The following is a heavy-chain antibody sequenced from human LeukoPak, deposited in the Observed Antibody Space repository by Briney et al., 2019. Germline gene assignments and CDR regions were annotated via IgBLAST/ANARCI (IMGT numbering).Heavy chain of an antibody. CDR1: GGTFSTYA. CDR2: IIPIFGTA. V-gene: IGHV1-69*05. Sequence: SVKVSCKASGGTFSTYAINWVRQAPGQGLEWMGGIIPIFGTANYAQKFQGRVTISTDESTSTAYMELSRLRSEDTAVYYCARGGYSGYDYHYYYYMDVWGKGTTVTVSS. CDR3: ARGGYSGYDYHYYYYMDV. D-gene: IGHD5-12*01. J-gene: IGHJ6*03.